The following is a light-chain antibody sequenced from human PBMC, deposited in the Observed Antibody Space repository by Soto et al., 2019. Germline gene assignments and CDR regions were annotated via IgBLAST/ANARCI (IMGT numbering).Light chain of an antibody. V-gene: IGLV2-23*01. CDR3: CSYAGSSTLV. CDR1: SSDVGSYSL. J-gene: IGLJ2*01. Sequence: QSALTQPASVSGSPGQSITISCTGTSSDVGSYSLVSWYQQHPGKAPKLMIYEGSERPSGVSNRFSGSKSGNTASLTISGLQAEDEADYYCCSYAGSSTLVFGVGTQLTVL. CDR2: EGS.